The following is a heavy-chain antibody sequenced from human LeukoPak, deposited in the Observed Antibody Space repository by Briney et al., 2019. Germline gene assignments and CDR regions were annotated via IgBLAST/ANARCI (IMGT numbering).Heavy chain of an antibody. V-gene: IGHV3-74*01. CDR2: INMDGSTT. Sequence: GGSLRLSCTASGFTFSNYWMHWVRQAPGKGLVWVSRINMDGSTTTYADPVKGRFTISRDNAKNTLYLQMNSLRAEDTAVFYCAREYGQNTPHFDYWGQGTLVTVSS. D-gene: IGHD2/OR15-2a*01. CDR3: AREYGQNTPHFDY. CDR1: GFTFSNYW. J-gene: IGHJ4*02.